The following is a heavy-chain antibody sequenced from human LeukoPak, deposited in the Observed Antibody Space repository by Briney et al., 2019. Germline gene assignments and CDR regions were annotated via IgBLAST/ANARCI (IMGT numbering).Heavy chain of an antibody. CDR2: INHSGST. J-gene: IGHJ4*02. CDR1: GGSFSGYY. Sequence: PSETLSLTCAVYGGSFSGYYWSWIRQPPGKGLEWIGEINHSGSTNYNPSLKSRVTISVDTSKNQFSLKLSSVTAADTAVYYCQGHDFWSGGDYWGQGTLVTVSS. D-gene: IGHD3-3*01. CDR3: QGHDFWSGGDY. V-gene: IGHV4-34*01.